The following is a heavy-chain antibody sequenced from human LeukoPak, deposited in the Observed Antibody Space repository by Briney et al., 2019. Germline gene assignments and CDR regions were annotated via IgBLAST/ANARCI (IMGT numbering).Heavy chain of an antibody. CDR3: ARGSGDYAFDY. CDR2: IYYSGST. J-gene: IGHJ4*02. V-gene: IGHV4-31*03. D-gene: IGHD4-17*01. Sequence: SETLSLTCTVSGGSISSGDYYWSWIRQQPGKGLEWIGCIYYSGSTYYNPSLKSRITISVDTSKNQFSLKLSSVTAADTGVYYCARGSGDYAFDYWGQGTLVTVSS. CDR1: GGSISSGDYY.